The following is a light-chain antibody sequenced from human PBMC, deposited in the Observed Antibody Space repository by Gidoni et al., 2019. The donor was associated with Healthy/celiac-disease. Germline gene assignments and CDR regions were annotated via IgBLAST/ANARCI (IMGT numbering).Light chain of an antibody. CDR3: SSYTSSSIVV. J-gene: IGLJ2*01. CDR1: SSDVGGYNY. V-gene: IGLV2-14*03. Sequence: QSALTQSASVSGSAGQAITISCTGTSSDVGGYNYVSWYQQHPGKAPKLMIYDVSNRPSGVSNRFSGSKSGNTASLTISGLQAEDEADYYCSSYTSSSIVVFGGGTKLTVL. CDR2: DVS.